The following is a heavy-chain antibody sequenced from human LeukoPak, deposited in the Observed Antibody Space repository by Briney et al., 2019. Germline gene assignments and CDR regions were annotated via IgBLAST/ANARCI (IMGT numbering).Heavy chain of an antibody. J-gene: IGHJ4*02. D-gene: IGHD6-19*01. Sequence: GGSLRLPCAASGFTFSDYYMSWIRQAPGKGLEWVSYISSSGSTIYYADSVKGRFTISRDNAKNSLYLQMNSLRAEDTAVYYCARDLQSLAAGFDYWGQGTLVTVSS. V-gene: IGHV3-11*04. CDR3: ARDLQSLAAGFDY. CDR1: GFTFSDYY. CDR2: ISSSGSTI.